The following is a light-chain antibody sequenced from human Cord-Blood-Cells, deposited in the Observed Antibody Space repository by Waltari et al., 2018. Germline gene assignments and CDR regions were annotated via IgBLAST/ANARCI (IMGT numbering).Light chain of an antibody. J-gene: IGKJ5*01. CDR3: QQRSNWLIT. CDR2: DAS. V-gene: IGKV3-11*01. CDR1: QSVSSY. Sequence: ELVLTQSPATLPLSPGERATSSCRASQSVSSYLAWYQQKPGQAPRLLIYDASNRATGIPARFSGSGSGTDFTLTISSLEPEDFAVYYCQQRSNWLITFGQGTRLEIK.